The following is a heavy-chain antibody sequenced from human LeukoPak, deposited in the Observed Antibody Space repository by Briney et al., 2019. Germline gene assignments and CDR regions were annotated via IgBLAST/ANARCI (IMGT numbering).Heavy chain of an antibody. CDR3: ARAGSITIFGVVTSDYYYGMDV. D-gene: IGHD3-3*01. V-gene: IGHV4-4*07. Sequence: AETLSLTCTVSGGSMSRYYWSWIGQPAGKGVEWSGRIYTSGSTNYNPSLKSRVTMSVDTSKNQFSLKLSSVTAADTAVYYCARAGSITIFGVVTSDYYYGMDVWGQGTTVTVSS. CDR2: IYTSGST. J-gene: IGHJ6*02. CDR1: GGSMSRYY.